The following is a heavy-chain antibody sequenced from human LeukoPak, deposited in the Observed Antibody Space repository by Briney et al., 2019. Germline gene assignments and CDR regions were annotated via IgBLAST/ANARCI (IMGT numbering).Heavy chain of an antibody. J-gene: IGHJ6*03. V-gene: IGHV4-4*07. CDR2: IYPSGST. Sequence: ETSETLSLTFTVSGGSISSYYWSWIRQPAGKGLEWIGLIYPSGSTNYNPSLQSRVTMSVDTSKNQFSLRLSSVTAADTALYYCTRDVTLRITGDYYMDVWGKGTTVTVSS. CDR1: GGSISSYY. CDR3: TRDVTLRITGDYYMDV. D-gene: IGHD1-20*01.